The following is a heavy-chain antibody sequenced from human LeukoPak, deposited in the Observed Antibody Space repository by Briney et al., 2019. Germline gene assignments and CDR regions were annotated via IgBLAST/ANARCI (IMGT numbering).Heavy chain of an antibody. CDR3: ARPDERGYSYGLAL. J-gene: IGHJ4*02. Sequence: ASVKVSCKASGYTFTGYGINWVRQATGQGLEWMGWMNPNSGNTGYAQKFQGRVTITRNTSISTAYMELSSLRSEDTAVYYCARPDERGYSYGLALWGQGTLVTVSS. CDR1: GYTFTGYG. V-gene: IGHV1-8*03. CDR2: MNPNSGNT. D-gene: IGHD5-18*01.